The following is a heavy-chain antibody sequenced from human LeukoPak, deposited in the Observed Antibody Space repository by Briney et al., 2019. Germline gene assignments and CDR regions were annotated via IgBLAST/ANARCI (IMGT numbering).Heavy chain of an antibody. V-gene: IGHV1-2*02. CDR1: GYTXTVYY. CDR2: INPNSGGT. Sequence: ASVTVSCTASGYTXTVYYMHWVRQAPGQGREWMGWINPNSGGTNYAQKFQGRVTMTRDTSISTAYMELSRLRSDDTAVYYCAREAGATDAFDIWGQGTMVTVFS. J-gene: IGHJ3*02. D-gene: IGHD1-26*01. CDR3: AREAGATDAFDI.